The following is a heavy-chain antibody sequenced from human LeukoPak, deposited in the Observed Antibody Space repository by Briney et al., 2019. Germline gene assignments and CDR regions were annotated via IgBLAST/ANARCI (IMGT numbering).Heavy chain of an antibody. Sequence: SETLSLTCTVSGGSISSYYWSWIRQPPGKGLEWIRYIYYSGSTNYNPSLKSRVTISVDTSKNQFSLKLSSVTAADTAVYYCARGRVAVAGTRGYYFDYWGQGTLVTVSS. CDR3: ARGRVAVAGTRGYYFDY. CDR1: GGSISSYY. D-gene: IGHD6-19*01. J-gene: IGHJ4*02. CDR2: IYYSGST. V-gene: IGHV4-59*01.